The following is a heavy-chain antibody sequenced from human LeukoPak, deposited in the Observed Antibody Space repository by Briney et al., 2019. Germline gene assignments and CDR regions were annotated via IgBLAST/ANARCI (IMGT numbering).Heavy chain of an antibody. CDR3: ARGQYSSSPVFDF. Sequence: PSETLSRTCAVYGGSFSGYYWSWIRQPPGKGLEWIGEINHSGSTKYNPSLKSRVTISEDTSKHQFSLKLSSVTAADTAVYYCARGQYSSSPVFDFWGQGTLVTVSS. V-gene: IGHV4-34*01. D-gene: IGHD6-6*01. J-gene: IGHJ4*02. CDR2: INHSGST. CDR1: GGSFSGYY.